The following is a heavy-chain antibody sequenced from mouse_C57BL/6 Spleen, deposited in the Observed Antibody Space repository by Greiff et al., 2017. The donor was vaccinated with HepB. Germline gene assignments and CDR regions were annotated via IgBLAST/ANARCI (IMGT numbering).Heavy chain of an antibody. CDR2: IDPSDSYT. CDR3: ARPFAY. Sequence: VQLQQSGAELVMPGASVKLSCKASGYTFTSYWMHWVKQRPGQGLEWIGEIDPSDSYTNYNQKFKGKSTLTVDKSSSTAYMQLSSLTSEDSAVYYCARPFAYWGQGTLVTVSA. J-gene: IGHJ3*01. V-gene: IGHV1-69*01. CDR1: GYTFTSYW.